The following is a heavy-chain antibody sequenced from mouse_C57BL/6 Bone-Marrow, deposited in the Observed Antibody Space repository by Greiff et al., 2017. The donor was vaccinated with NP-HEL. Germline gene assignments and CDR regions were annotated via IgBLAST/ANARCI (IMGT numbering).Heavy chain of an antibody. CDR3: AKLGLRRGPFDY. CDR1: EYEFPSHD. Sequence: EVKLMESGGGLVQPGESLKLSCESNEYEFPSHDMSWVRTTPEKRLELVAAINSDGGSPYYPDTMESRFIISRDNTKKTLYLQMSSLRSEDTALYYCAKLGLRRGPFDYWGQGTTLTVSS. V-gene: IGHV5-2*01. J-gene: IGHJ2*01. D-gene: IGHD2-2*01. CDR2: INSDGGSP.